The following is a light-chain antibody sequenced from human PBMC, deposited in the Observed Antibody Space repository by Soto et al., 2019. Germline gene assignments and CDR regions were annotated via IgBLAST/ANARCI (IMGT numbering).Light chain of an antibody. J-gene: IGLJ3*02. CDR3: QAWGVGVWV. CDR2: LNSDGSH. V-gene: IGLV4-69*01. CDR1: SGHSSYA. Sequence: QAVLTQSPSASASLGASVKLTCTLSSGHSSYAIAWHQQQPEKGPRYLMILNSDGSHSKGDGIPDRFSGSSSGAERYLSISSRQSGDEADYYCQAWGVGVWVFGGGAKLTVL.